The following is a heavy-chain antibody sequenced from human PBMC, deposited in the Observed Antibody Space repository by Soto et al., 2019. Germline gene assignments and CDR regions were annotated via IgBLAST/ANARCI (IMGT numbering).Heavy chain of an antibody. Sequence: SVKVSCKASGCTYSSYAISWVRQAPGQGLEWMGGIIPIFGTANYAQKFQGRVTITADESTSTAYMELSSLRSEDTAVYYCARGGYYDSRGDYPDDYWGQGTLVTVSS. V-gene: IGHV1-69*13. J-gene: IGHJ4*02. CDR1: GCTYSSYA. D-gene: IGHD3-22*01. CDR2: IIPIFGTA. CDR3: ARGGYYDSRGDYPDDY.